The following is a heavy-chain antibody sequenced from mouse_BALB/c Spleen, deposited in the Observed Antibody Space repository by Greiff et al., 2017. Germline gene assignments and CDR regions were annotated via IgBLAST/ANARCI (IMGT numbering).Heavy chain of an antibody. D-gene: IGHD2-4*01. CDR3: ARDDYDGPDY. CDR2: ISSGSSTI. CDR1: GFTFSSFG. J-gene: IGHJ4*01. Sequence: EVKVVESGGGLVQPGGSRKLSCAASGFTFSSFGMHWVRQAPEKGLEWVAYISSGSSTIYYADTVKGRFTISRDNPKNTLFLQMTSLRSEDTARYYCARDDYDGPDYWGQGTSVTVAS. V-gene: IGHV5-17*02.